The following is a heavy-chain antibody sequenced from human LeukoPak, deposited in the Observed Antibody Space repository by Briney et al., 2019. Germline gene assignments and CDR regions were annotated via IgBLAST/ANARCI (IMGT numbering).Heavy chain of an antibody. J-gene: IGHJ5*02. CDR3: ARGRRILLARNWFDP. Sequence: SETLSLTCAVYGGSFSGYYWSWIRQPPGKGLEWIGEINHSGSTNYNPSLKSRVTISVDTSKNQLSLKLSSVTAADTAVYYCARGRRILLARNWFDPWGQGTLVTVSS. D-gene: IGHD2-8*02. V-gene: IGHV4-34*01. CDR1: GGSFSGYY. CDR2: INHSGST.